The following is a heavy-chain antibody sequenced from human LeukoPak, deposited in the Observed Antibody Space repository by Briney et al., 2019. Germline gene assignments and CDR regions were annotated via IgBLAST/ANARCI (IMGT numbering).Heavy chain of an antibody. J-gene: IGHJ4*02. Sequence: GGSLRLSCAASGFTFTHQAMNWVRQAPGKGLEWVSSLSGNGVGTYYADSVKGRFTISRDNSKNTLYLQMNSLRAEDTAVYYCAKGYDSVSYWGQGTLVTVSS. CDR2: LSGNGVGT. V-gene: IGHV3-23*01. D-gene: IGHD3-22*01. CDR1: GFTFTHQA. CDR3: AKGYDSVSY.